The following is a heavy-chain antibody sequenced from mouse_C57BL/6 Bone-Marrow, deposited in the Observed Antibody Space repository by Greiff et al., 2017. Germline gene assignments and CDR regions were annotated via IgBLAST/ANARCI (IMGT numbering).Heavy chain of an antibody. CDR3: ARKRPRITTAGPYAMDY. Sequence: QVQLQQSGPGLVAPSQSLSITCTVSGFSLTSYAISWVRQPPGQGLEWLGVIWTGGGTNYNSALNSRLSISKDNSKSQVFLKMNSLQTDDTARYYWARKRPRITTAGPYAMDYWGQGTSVTVSS. J-gene: IGHJ4*01. CDR2: IWTGGGT. V-gene: IGHV2-9-1*01. CDR1: GFSLTSYA. D-gene: IGHD1-1*01.